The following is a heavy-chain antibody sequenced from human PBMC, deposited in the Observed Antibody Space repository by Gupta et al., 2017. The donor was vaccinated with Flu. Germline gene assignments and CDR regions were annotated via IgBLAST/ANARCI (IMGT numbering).Heavy chain of an antibody. CDR2: VSSSSSYI. CDR3: ARAFRPGYDHFDY. Sequence: EVQLVESGGGLVKSGGSLRLSCTASGFTFSTYSMNWVRLAPGKGLEWVSCVSSSSSYIYYADSVRGRFTISRDNAKNSLYLQMNSLRAEDTAVYYCARAFRPGYDHFDYWGQGTLVTVSS. CDR1: GFTFSTYS. D-gene: IGHD5-12*01. V-gene: IGHV3-21*01. J-gene: IGHJ4*02.